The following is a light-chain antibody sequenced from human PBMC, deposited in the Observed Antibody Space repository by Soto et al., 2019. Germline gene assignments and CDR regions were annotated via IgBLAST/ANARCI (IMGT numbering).Light chain of an antibody. V-gene: IGKV3-15*01. J-gene: IGKJ1*01. CDR1: QSVRSN. Sequence: EIVMTQSPATLSVSPGQRATLSCRASQSVRSNFAWYQHKPGQTPRLLIYDASTRATGIPTRFSGSGSGTDFTLTISSLQSEDFAVYYCQQYNNWPWTFGQGTKVDI. CDR2: DAS. CDR3: QQYNNWPWT.